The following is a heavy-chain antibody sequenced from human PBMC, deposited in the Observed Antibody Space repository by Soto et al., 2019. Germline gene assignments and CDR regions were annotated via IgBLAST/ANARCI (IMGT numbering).Heavy chain of an antibody. V-gene: IGHV3-30*15. Sequence: QVQLVESGGSVVQPGRSLRLYCEASGFTFTSYAMRWVRQAPGKGLEWVAVISYDGINEYYADSVKGRFTISRDNSKNTLFLQMSSLRVEDTAVYYCARDRLRLGELSLIGYFDYWGQGTLVTVSS. CDR3: ARDRLRLGELSLIGYFDY. CDR2: ISYDGINE. D-gene: IGHD3-16*02. J-gene: IGHJ4*02. CDR1: GFTFTSYA.